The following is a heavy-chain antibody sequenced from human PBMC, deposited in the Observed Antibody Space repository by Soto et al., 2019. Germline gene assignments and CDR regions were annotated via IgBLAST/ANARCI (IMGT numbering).Heavy chain of an antibody. D-gene: IGHD6-13*01. CDR1: GFTFSSYG. V-gene: IGHV3-30*18. CDR2: ISYDESNE. Sequence: PGGSLRLSCAASGFTFSSYGMHWVRQAPGKGLELVAVISYDESNEYYRDSVKGRFSISRDNSKNTLFLQMNSLRTEDTAIYYCAKDQDIAAAEYYFDYWGQGTLVTVSS. J-gene: IGHJ4*02. CDR3: AKDQDIAAAEYYFDY.